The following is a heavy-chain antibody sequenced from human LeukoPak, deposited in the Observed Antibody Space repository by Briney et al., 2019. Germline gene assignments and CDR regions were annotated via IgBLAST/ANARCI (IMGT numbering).Heavy chain of an antibody. CDR1: GGSFSGYY. CDR3: ARGPTSTVTTRAPFDY. D-gene: IGHD4-17*01. V-gene: IGHV4-34*01. CDR2: INHSGST. J-gene: IGHJ4*02. Sequence: PSETLSLTCAVYGGSFSGYYWSWIRQPPGKGLEWIGEINHSGSTNYNPSLKSRVTISVDTSKNQFSLKLSSVTAADTAVYYCARGPTSTVTTRAPFDYWGQGTLVTVSS.